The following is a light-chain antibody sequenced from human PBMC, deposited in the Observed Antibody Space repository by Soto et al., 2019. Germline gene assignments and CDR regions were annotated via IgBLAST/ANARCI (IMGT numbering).Light chain of an antibody. CDR2: DVS. Sequence: QSVLTQPASVFGSPGQSITISCTGTSSDVGGYNYVSWYQQHPGKAPKLMIYDVSNRPSGVSNRFSGSKSANTASLTISGLQAEDEADYYCSSYTGSSTYVVFGGGTKLTVL. V-gene: IGLV2-14*01. CDR1: SSDVGGYNY. CDR3: SSYTGSSTYVV. J-gene: IGLJ2*01.